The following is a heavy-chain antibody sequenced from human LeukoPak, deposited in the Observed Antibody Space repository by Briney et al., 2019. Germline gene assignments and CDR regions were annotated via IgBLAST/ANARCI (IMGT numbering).Heavy chain of an antibody. J-gene: IGHJ4*02. CDR1: GGTINNDN. V-gene: IGHV4-59*01. CDR3: ARDVGGGWLQS. CDR2: MYYSGST. Sequence: LGSLALTCTVSGGTINNDNRSWIRQPPGNRLEWIGYMYYSGSTNYNPSLMSRVTISVDTSKNQFSLRLSSVTAADTAVYYCARDVGGGWLQSWGQGTLVTVSS. D-gene: IGHD5-24*01.